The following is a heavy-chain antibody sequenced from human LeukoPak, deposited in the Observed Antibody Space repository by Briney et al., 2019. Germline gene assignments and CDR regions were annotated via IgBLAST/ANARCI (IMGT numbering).Heavy chain of an antibody. CDR2: INHSGST. CDR3: ARGPIAVAEFDY. D-gene: IGHD6-19*01. CDR1: GGSFSGYY. J-gene: IGHJ4*02. V-gene: IGHV4-34*01. Sequence: SETLSLTCAVYGGSFSGYYWSWIRQPPGKGLEWIGEINHSGSTNFNPSLKSRVTISVDASKNQFSLKLSSVTAADTAVYYCARGPIAVAEFDYWGQGTLVTVSS.